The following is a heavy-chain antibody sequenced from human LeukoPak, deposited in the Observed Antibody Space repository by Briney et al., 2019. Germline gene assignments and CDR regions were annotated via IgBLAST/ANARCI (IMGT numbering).Heavy chain of an antibody. CDR3: ARVGYSSGWYPYYYGMDV. J-gene: IGHJ6*02. CDR1: GGSISSYY. D-gene: IGHD6-19*01. CDR2: IYYSGST. Sequence: SETLSLTCTVSGGSISSYYWSWFRQPPGKGLEWIGYIYYSGSTNYNPSLKSRVTISVDTSKNQFSLKLSSVTAADTAVYYCARVGYSSGWYPYYYGMDVWGQGTTVTVSS. V-gene: IGHV4-59*01.